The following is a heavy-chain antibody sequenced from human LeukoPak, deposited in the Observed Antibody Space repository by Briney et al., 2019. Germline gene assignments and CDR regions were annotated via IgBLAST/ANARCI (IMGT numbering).Heavy chain of an antibody. CDR3: ARDYYDSSGYPD. Sequence: SFIYCSSITHYSHSVNGRFTISRHNSKNTLYLQMNSLRAEDTAVYYCARDYYDSSGYPDWGQGTLVTVSS. D-gene: IGHD3-22*01. J-gene: IGHJ4*02. V-gene: IGHV3-53*01. CDR2: IYCSSIT.